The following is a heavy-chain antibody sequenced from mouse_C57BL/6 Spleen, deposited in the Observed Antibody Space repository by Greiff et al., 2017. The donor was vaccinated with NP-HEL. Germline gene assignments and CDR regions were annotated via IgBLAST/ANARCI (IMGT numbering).Heavy chain of an antibody. V-gene: IGHV5-9-1*02. CDR2: ISSGGDYI. CDR3: TRDDSYYYGSSYGWFAY. Sequence: EVHLVESGEGLVKPGGSLKLSCAASGFTFSSYAMSWVRQTPEKRLEWVAYISSGGDYIYYADTVKGRFTISRDNARNTLYLQMSSLKSEDTAMYYCTRDDSYYYGSSYGWFAYWGQGTLVTVSA. D-gene: IGHD1-1*01. J-gene: IGHJ3*01. CDR1: GFTFSSYA.